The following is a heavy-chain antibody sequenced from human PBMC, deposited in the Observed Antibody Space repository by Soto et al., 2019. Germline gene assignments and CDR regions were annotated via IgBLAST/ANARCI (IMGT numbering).Heavy chain of an antibody. J-gene: IGHJ6*02. CDR1: GFTFSIYS. CDR3: ASATKYYYGMDV. CDR2: ISSSSSYI. Sequence: RGSLRVSCASSGFTFSIYSMNWVRQAPGKGLELVSSISSSSSYIYYADSVKGRFTISRDNAKNSLYLQMNSLRAEDTAVYYCASATKYYYGMDVWGQGTTVTVSS. D-gene: IGHD2-8*01. V-gene: IGHV3-21*01.